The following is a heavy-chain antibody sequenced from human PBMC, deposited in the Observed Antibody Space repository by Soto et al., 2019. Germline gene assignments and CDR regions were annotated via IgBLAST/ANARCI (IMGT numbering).Heavy chain of an antibody. CDR2: INAGNGNT. Sequence: QVQLVQSGAEVKKPGASVKVSCKASGYTFTSYAMHWVRQAPGQRLEWMGWINAGNGNTKYSQKFQGRVTITRDTSASTAYMERSSLRSEDTAVYYCASQVTWNSLKGGGYYYMDVWGKGTTVTVSS. V-gene: IGHV1-3*01. CDR3: ASQVTWNSLKGGGYYYMDV. CDR1: GYTFTSYA. J-gene: IGHJ6*03. D-gene: IGHD1-7*01.